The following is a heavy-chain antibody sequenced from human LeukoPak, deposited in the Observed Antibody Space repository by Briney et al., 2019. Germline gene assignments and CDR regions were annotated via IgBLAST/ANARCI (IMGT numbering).Heavy chain of an antibody. CDR3: ARASWGYYDSSGYPFDY. D-gene: IGHD3-22*01. V-gene: IGHV3-21*01. J-gene: IGHJ4*02. Sequence: GGSLRLSCAASGFTFSSYSMNWVRQAPGKGLEWVSSISSSSSYIYYADSVKGRFTISGDNAKNSLYLQMNSLRAEDTAVYYCARASWGYYDSSGYPFDYWGQGTLVTVSS. CDR1: GFTFSSYS. CDR2: ISSSSSYI.